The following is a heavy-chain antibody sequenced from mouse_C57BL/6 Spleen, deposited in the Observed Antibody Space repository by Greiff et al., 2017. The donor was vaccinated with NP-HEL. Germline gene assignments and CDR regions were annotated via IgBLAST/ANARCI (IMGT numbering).Heavy chain of an antibody. Sequence: VQRVESGPGLVQPSQSLSITCTVSGFSLTSYGVHWVRQSPGKGLEWLGVIWSGGSTDYNAAFISRLSISKDNSKSQVFFKMNSLQADDTAIYYCARNAGTLAWFAYWGQGTLVTVSA. J-gene: IGHJ3*01. V-gene: IGHV2-2*01. CDR3: ARNAGTLAWFAY. D-gene: IGHD4-1*01. CDR2: IWSGGST. CDR1: GFSLTSYG.